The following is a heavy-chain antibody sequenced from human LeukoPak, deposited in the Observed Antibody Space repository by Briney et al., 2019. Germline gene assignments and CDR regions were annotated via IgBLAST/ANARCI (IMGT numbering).Heavy chain of an antibody. D-gene: IGHD6-13*01. CDR3: ARAAYSSTWYSRYFDL. V-gene: IGHV3-13*01. J-gene: IGHJ2*01. CDR1: GFTFRSYD. Sequence: PGGSLRLSCAASGFTFRSYDMHWVRQATGKGLEWVSGIGTAGEIYYPGSVKGRFTISRENAKNSLYLQMSSLRAGDTAVYYCARAAYSSTWYSRYFDLWGRGTLVTVSS. CDR2: IGTAGEI.